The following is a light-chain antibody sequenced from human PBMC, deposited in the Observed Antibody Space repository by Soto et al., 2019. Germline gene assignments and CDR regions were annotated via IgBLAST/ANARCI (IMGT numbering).Light chain of an antibody. J-gene: IGKJ4*01. Sequence: EIVLTQSRATLSLSPGERATLSCRASQSAGIKLAWYHQKPGQAPTLLMYDASTRATGIPARFSGSGSGTDSALTISGLEPEDFALYFCQHRSNCPLTFGGGTKV. V-gene: IGKV3-11*01. CDR2: DAS. CDR1: QSAGIK. CDR3: QHRSNCPLT.